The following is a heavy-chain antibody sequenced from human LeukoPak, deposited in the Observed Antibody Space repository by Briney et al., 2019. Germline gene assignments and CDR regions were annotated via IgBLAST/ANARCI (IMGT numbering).Heavy chain of an antibody. CDR2: IYYSGDT. D-gene: IGHD1-26*01. J-gene: IGHJ4*02. Sequence: SETLSLTCTVSDGAIAGYSWSWIRQPPGKGLEWIGYIYYSGDTYYNPSLKSRVTISVDTSNNQFSLKLTSVTAADTAVYYCARAIEVGAMTPFDYWGQGTLVTVSS. V-gene: IGHV4-59*08. CDR3: ARAIEVGAMTPFDY. CDR1: DGAIAGYS.